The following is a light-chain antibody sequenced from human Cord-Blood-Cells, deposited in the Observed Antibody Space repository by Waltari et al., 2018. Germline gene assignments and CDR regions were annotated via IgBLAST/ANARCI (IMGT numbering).Light chain of an antibody. CDR1: SSDVGSYNL. CDR3: CSYAGSSTV. V-gene: IGLV2-23*01. CDR2: EGS. Sequence: QSALTQPASVSGSPGQSITISCTGTSSDVGSYNLVSWYQQHPGKAPKLMIYEGSKRPSGVSSSFAGSKSGNTASLTISGLQAEDEADYYCCSYAGSSTVFGGGTKLTVL. J-gene: IGLJ3*02.